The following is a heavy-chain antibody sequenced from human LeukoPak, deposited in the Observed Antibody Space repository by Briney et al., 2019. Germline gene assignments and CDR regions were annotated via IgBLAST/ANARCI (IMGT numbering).Heavy chain of an antibody. CDR1: GYTFTGYY. Sequence: ASVKVSCKASGYTFTGYYMHWVRQAPGQGLEWMGWINPNSGGTNYAQKFQGRVTMTRDTSISTAYMELSRLRSEDTAVYYCARDRRESAAGTGGGDYWGQGTLVTVSS. D-gene: IGHD6-13*01. CDR2: INPNSGGT. CDR3: ARDRRESAAGTGGGDY. J-gene: IGHJ4*02. V-gene: IGHV1-2*02.